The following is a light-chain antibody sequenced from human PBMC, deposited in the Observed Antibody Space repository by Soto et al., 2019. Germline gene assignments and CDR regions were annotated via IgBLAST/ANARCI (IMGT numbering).Light chain of an antibody. CDR1: QSLVYSDGNIY. CDR3: MQGTHWPTIT. CDR2: TVS. Sequence: DVVLTQSPLSLPVTLGQPASISCRSTQSLVYSDGNIYLNWFQQRPGQSPRRLIYTVSNRDSGVRDRFSGSGSGTYFTMKSSRVEAEDVGVYYCMQGTHWPTITFGQGTRLEIK. V-gene: IGKV2-30*01. J-gene: IGKJ5*01.